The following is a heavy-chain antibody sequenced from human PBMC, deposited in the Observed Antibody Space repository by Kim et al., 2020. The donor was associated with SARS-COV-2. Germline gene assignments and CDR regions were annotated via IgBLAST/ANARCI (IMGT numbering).Heavy chain of an antibody. Sequence: SETLSLTCTVSGGSISSSSYYWGWIRQPPGKGLEWIGSIYYSGSTYYNPSPKSRVTISVDTAKNQFSLKPSSLTAADAAVDYCAGGRDFWVDWFDPWGQGTLVTVSS. CDR3: AGGRDFWVDWFDP. D-gene: IGHD3-3*01. V-gene: IGHV4-39*01. CDR1: GGSISSSSYY. J-gene: IGHJ5*02. CDR2: IYYSGST.